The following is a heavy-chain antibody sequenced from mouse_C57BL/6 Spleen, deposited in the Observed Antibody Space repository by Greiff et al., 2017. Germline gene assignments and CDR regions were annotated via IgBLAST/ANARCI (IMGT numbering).Heavy chain of an antibody. CDR1: GYAFSSYW. Sequence: QVQLQQSGAELVKPGASVKISCKASGYAFSSYWMNWVKQRPGKGLEWIGEIYPGDGDTNYNGKFKGKATLTADKSSNTAYMQLSSLTSEDSAVYFCARGEIYYGNLYYAVDYWGQRTSVTVSS. CDR2: IYPGDGDT. CDR3: ARGEIYYGNLYYAVDY. D-gene: IGHD2-1*01. V-gene: IGHV1-80*01. J-gene: IGHJ4*01.